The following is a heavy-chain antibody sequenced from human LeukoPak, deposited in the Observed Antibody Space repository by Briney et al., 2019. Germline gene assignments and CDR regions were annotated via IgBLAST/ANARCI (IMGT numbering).Heavy chain of an antibody. J-gene: IGHJ4*02. CDR1: GFSVNTYT. V-gene: IGHV3-23*01. CDR3: AKARGSGSYSYYFDY. D-gene: IGHD3-10*01. CDR2: IRKSDGST. Sequence: GGSLRLSCAASGFSVNTYTMYWVRQAPGKGLEWVSGIRKSDGSTYYADSVQGRFTISRDNSKNTLYLQMNSLRAEDTAVYYCAKARGSGSYSYYFDYWGQGTLVTVSS.